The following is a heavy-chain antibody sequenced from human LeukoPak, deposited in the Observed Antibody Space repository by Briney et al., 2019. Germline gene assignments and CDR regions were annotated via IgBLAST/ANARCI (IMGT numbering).Heavy chain of an antibody. D-gene: IGHD4-17*01. CDR3: ARDLVTATKGFDI. CDR2: ISYIGST. CDR1: DDSFSSHY. J-gene: IGHJ3*02. V-gene: IGHV4-59*11. Sequence: SETLSLTCAVSDDSFSSHYWTWIRQPPGKGLEWIGYISYIGSTNYNPSLKSRVTISIDTSKDQFSLKLSSVTAADTAVYYCARDLVTATKGFDIWGQGTMVSVSS.